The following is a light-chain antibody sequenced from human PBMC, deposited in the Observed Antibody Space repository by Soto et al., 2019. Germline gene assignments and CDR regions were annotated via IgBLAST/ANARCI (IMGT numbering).Light chain of an antibody. V-gene: IGKV3D-20*01. CDR3: QSYDDSPNT. CDR2: GAS. CDR1: QSVSARS. J-gene: IGKJ2*01. Sequence: EFVLTQSPATLSLSPGERATLSCGATQSVSARSLAWYQQKPGLAPRLLIYGASVRATGTPDRFTGSGSGTDFTLTISRLEPEDFAIYYCQSYDDSPNTFGQGTRLEVK.